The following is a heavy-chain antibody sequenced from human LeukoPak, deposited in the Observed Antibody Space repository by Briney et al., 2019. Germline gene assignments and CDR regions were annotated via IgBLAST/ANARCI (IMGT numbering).Heavy chain of an antibody. CDR1: GYTFTGYY. CDR2: INPNSGGT. V-gene: IGHV1-2*02. Sequence: ASVKASCKASGYTFTGYYMHWVRQAPGQGLEWMGWINPNSGGTNYAQKFQGRVTMTRDTSISTAYMELSRLRSDDTAVYYCARVAGPAVTTTCFFDYWGQGTLVTVSS. J-gene: IGHJ4*02. D-gene: IGHD4-17*01. CDR3: ARVAGPAVTTTCFFDY.